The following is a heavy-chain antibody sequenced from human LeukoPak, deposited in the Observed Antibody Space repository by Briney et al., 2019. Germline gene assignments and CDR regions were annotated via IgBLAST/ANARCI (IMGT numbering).Heavy chain of an antibody. J-gene: IGHJ6*02. CDR2: IYYSGST. CDR3: ARLILGYGDYYGMDV. V-gene: IGHV4-59*08. Sequence: SETLSLTCTVSGGSISSYYWSWIRQPPGKGLEWIGYIYYSGSTNYNPSHKSRVTISVDTSKNQFSLKLSSVTAADTAVYYCARLILGYGDYYGMDVWGQGTTVTVSS. CDR1: GGSISSYY. D-gene: IGHD4-17*01.